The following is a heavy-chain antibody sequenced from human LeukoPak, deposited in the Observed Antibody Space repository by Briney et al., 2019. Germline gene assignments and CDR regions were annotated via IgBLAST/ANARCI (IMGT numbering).Heavy chain of an antibody. D-gene: IGHD3-10*01. Sequence: GGSLRLSCAASGFTFSGYAMRWVRQAPGKGLEWLAVISYDGNIKYYADSVKGRFTISRDKSKNTLYLQMNSLRAEDTALYYCAKDRMLRGNGWFDPWGQGTLVTVSS. J-gene: IGHJ5*02. CDR1: GFTFSGYA. CDR2: ISYDGNIK. V-gene: IGHV3-30*18. CDR3: AKDRMLRGNGWFDP.